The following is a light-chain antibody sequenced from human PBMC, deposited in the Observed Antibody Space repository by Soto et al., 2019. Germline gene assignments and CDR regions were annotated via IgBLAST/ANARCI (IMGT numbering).Light chain of an antibody. V-gene: IGLV2-14*01. J-gene: IGLJ1*01. CDR3: SSYTRSRTYV. CDR2: EVT. Sequence: QSALTQPASVSGSPGQSITISCTGTSSDVGAYNYVSWFQQHPGKAPKLLIYEVTNRPSGVSYRFSGSKSGSTASLTISGLQAEDEADHYCSSYTRSRTYVFGTGTKLTVL. CDR1: SSDVGAYNY.